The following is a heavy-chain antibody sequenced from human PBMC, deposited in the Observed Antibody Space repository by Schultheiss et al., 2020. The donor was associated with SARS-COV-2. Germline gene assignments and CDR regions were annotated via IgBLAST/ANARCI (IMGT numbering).Heavy chain of an antibody. Sequence: SETLSLTCAVSGGSISSGGYSWSWIRQPPGKGLEWIGYIYYSGSTYYNPSLKSRVTISVDTSKNQFSLKLSSVTAADTAVYYCARDLEVEYSSSSGSYYYYGMDVWGQGTTVTVSS. D-gene: IGHD6-6*01. CDR3: ARDLEVEYSSSSGSYYYYGMDV. J-gene: IGHJ6*02. CDR1: GGSISSGGYS. V-gene: IGHV4-30-2*05. CDR2: IYYSGST.